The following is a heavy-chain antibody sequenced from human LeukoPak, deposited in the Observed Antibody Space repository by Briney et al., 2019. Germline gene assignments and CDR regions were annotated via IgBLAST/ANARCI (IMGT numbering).Heavy chain of an antibody. D-gene: IGHD2-2*01. CDR1: GYTFTGYY. CDR3: ARGYCNTTSCENFFDP. V-gene: IGHV1-2*02. CDR2: MNPHRGGT. Sequence: ASVKVSCKASGYTFTGYYMHWIRQAPGQGPEWMGWMNPHRGGTKSPQRFQGRVTMTRDTSINTAYMEVSRLKSDDTAVYYCARGYCNTTSCENFFDPWGQGTLVIVSS. J-gene: IGHJ5*02.